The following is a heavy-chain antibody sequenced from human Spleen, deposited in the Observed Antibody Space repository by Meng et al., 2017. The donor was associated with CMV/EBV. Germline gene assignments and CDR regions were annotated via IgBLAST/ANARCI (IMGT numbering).Heavy chain of an antibody. J-gene: IGHJ5*02. CDR1: GVSISGNY. D-gene: IGHD2-15*01. Sequence: SETLSLTCTVPGVSISGNYYSWIRQPPGKGLEWIGYIYYTGSTDYNSSLKSRVTLSLDTSKNQFSLTLNSVTAADTAVYYCARSRLVAATHNWFDPWGQGTLVTVSS. CDR2: IYYTGST. CDR3: ARSRLVAATHNWFDP. V-gene: IGHV4-59*01.